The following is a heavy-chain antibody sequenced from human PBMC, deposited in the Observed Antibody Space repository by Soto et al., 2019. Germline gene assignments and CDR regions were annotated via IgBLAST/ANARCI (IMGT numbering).Heavy chain of an antibody. V-gene: IGHV4-34*01. J-gene: IGHJ3*02. CDR3: ARAGPSSYYYDSSGYYRKMELDAFDI. D-gene: IGHD3-22*01. CDR1: GGSFSGYY. Sequence: SETLSLTCAVYGGSFSGYYWSWIRQPPGKGLEWIGEINHSGSTNYNPSLKSRVTISVDTSKNQFSLKLSSVTAADTAVYYCARAGPSSYYYDSSGYYRKMELDAFDIWGQGTMVTVS. CDR2: INHSGST.